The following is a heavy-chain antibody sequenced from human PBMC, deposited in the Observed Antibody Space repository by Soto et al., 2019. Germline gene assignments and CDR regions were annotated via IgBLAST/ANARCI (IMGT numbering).Heavy chain of an antibody. Sequence: SGPTLVKPTQTLTLTCTFSGFSLSTSGMCVSWIRQPPGKALEWLARIDWDDDKYYSTSLKTRLTISKDTSKNQVVLTMTNMDPVDTAAYYCARRTVNNWNDVGYYYGMDVWGQGTTVTVSS. CDR1: GFSLSTSGMC. J-gene: IGHJ6*02. V-gene: IGHV2-70*11. CDR2: IDWDDDK. CDR3: ARRTVNNWNDVGYYYGMDV. D-gene: IGHD1-1*01.